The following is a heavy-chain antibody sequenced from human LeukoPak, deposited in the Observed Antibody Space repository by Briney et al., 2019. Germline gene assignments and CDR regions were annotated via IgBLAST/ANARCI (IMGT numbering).Heavy chain of an antibody. CDR1: GFTFSSYA. J-gene: IGHJ5*02. D-gene: IGHD2-2*02. Sequence: GGSLRLSCTASGFTFSSYAMTWVRRAPEKGLEWVSAISGSGGSTYYADSVKGRFTISRDNSKNTLYLQMNSLRAEDTAVYYCTKTAPAAIYWFDPWGQGTLVTVSS. V-gene: IGHV3-23*01. CDR2: ISGSGGST. CDR3: TKTAPAAIYWFDP.